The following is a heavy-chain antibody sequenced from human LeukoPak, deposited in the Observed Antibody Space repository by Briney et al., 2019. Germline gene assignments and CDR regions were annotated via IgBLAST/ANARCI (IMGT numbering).Heavy chain of an antibody. V-gene: IGHV4-61*02. J-gene: IGHJ5*02. CDR1: GGSISSGGYY. CDR3: ARGNGLYDFWSPRGDWFDP. CDR2: IYTSGST. D-gene: IGHD3-3*01. Sequence: KPSQTLSLTCTVSGGSISSGGYYWSWIRQPAGKGLEWIGRIYTSGSTNYNPSLKSRVTISVDTSKNQFSLKLSSVTAADTAVYYCARGNGLYDFWSPRGDWFDPWGQGTLVTVSS.